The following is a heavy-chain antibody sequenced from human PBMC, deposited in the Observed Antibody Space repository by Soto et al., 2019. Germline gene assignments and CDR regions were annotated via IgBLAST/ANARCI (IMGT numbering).Heavy chain of an antibody. CDR3: ARDPPPPDY. J-gene: IGHJ4*02. Sequence: ASVKXSCKASGYTFASYAISWMRQAPGQGLEWMGWISAYNGNTNYAQKLQGRVTMTTDTSTSTAYMELRSLRSDDTAVYYCARDPPPPDYWGQGTLVTVSS. CDR2: ISAYNGNT. V-gene: IGHV1-18*01. CDR1: GYTFASYA.